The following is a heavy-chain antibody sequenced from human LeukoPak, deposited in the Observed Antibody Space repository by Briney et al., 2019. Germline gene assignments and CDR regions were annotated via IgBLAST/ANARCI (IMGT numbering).Heavy chain of an antibody. CDR1: GFIVSSNY. D-gene: IGHD5/OR15-5a*01. V-gene: IGHV3-53*04. CDR3: ARGGGLLRSSLYY. J-gene: IGHJ4*02. Sequence: PGGSLRLSCAASGFIVSSNYMSWVRQAPGKGLEWVSVIYSGGSTYYADSVKGRFTISRHNSKNTLYLQMNSLRAEDTAVYYCARGGGLLRSSLYYWGQGTLVTVSS. CDR2: IYSGGST.